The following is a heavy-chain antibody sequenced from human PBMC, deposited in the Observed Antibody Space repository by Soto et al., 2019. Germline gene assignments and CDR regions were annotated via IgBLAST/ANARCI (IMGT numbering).Heavy chain of an antibody. J-gene: IGHJ4*02. V-gene: IGHV3-7*04. CDR3: ARETYGDYFDY. D-gene: IGHD3-10*01. CDR2: IKQDGSER. Sequence: EVQLAESGGGLVQPGGSLRLSCAASGFTFSRYWMSWVRQAPGKGLEWVANIKQDGSERYYVDSVKGRFTISRDNAKNLLYLQMTSLRADDTAVYYCARETYGDYFDYWGQGALVTVSS. CDR1: GFTFSRYW.